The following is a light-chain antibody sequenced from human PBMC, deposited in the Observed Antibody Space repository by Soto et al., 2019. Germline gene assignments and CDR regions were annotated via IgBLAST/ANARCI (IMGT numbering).Light chain of an antibody. CDR2: AAS. J-gene: IGKJ5*01. V-gene: IGKV1-9*01. Sequence: DMQLTQSPSFLSASVGDRVTITFRASQGLSSDLAWYQQKPGKAPKLLIYAASTLQSGVPSRFSGSGSGTEFTLTISSLQPEDFATYYCQQLNSYPITFGQGTRLEI. CDR3: QQLNSYPIT. CDR1: QGLSSD.